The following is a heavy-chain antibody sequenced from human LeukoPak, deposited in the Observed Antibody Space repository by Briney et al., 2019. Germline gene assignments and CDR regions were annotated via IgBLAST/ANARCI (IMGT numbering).Heavy chain of an antibody. V-gene: IGHV3-23*01. D-gene: IGHD1-26*01. Sequence: GGSLRLSCAASGFTFSSYAMTWVRQAPGKGLEWVSAISGGGGSTYYADSVKGRFTISRDNSKNTLYLQVNSLRAEDTAVYYCAKGGKWDVTPFDYWGQGTLVTVSS. CDR2: ISGGGGST. J-gene: IGHJ4*02. CDR1: GFTFSSYA. CDR3: AKGGKWDVTPFDY.